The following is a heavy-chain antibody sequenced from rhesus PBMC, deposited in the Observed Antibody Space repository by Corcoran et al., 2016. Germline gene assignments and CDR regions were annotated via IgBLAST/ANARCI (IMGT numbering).Heavy chain of an antibody. CDR3: AKVGDWGDYYVDY. CDR2: ISNGGGST. J-gene: IGHJ4*01. Sequence: EVQLVESGGGLVQPGGSLRLSCAASGFTFSSYGMGWVRQAPGKGLDWVSYISNGGGSTYYADSVKGRFTISRENSKNTLSLQMNSLRAEDTAVYYCAKVGDWGDYYVDYWGQGVLVTVSS. V-gene: IGHV3S5*01. CDR1: GFTFSSYG. D-gene: IGHD3-34*01.